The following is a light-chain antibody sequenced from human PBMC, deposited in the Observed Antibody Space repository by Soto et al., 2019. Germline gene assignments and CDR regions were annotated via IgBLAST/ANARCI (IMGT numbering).Light chain of an antibody. V-gene: IGKV3-11*01. CDR3: QQRGAWPTFT. J-gene: IGKJ4*01. CDR1: QSIGTY. Sequence: DIVLTQSPGTLSLSPGERATLSCRASQSIGTYLAWYQHKPGQAPRLVIYDASDRPSGIPARFSGSGSGTTFTLTISSLEAEDFAVYYCQQRGAWPTFTFGGGTKVEIK. CDR2: DAS.